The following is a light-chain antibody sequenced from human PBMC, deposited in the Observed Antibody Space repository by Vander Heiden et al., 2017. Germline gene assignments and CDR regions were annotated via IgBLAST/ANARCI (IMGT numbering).Light chain of an antibody. CDR2: SNN. Sequence: QSVLTQPPSASGTPGQRVTISCSGSSSNIGSNTVNWYKQLPGTAPKLLSYSNNQRPSGVPDRFSGSKSGTSASLAISGLQSEDEADYYCAAWDDSLNVVVFGGGTKLTVL. CDR3: AAWDDSLNVVV. J-gene: IGLJ2*01. V-gene: IGLV1-44*01. CDR1: SSNIGSNT.